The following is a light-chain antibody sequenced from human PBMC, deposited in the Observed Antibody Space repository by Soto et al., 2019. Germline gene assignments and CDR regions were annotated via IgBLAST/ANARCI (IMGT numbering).Light chain of an antibody. CDR3: QQYNSYSPT. J-gene: IGKJ1*01. V-gene: IGKV1-5*03. CDR1: QSISSW. Sequence: DIQMTQSPSTLSASVGDRVTITCRASQSISSWLAWYQQKPGKAPKLLIYKASGLESGVPSRFSGSGSGTEFTLTISGLQPYDFATYYCQQYNSYSPTFGQGT. CDR2: KAS.